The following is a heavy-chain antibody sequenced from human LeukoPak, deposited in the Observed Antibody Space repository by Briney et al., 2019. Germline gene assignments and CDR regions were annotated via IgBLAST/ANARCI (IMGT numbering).Heavy chain of an antibody. Sequence: GGSLRLFCAASGFTFSNYGMHWVRQAPGKGLEWVAFIRYDGSNKYYADSVKGRFTISRDDSKNILYLQMNSLRAEDTAVYYCARRAGAYSHPYDYWGQGTLVTVCS. V-gene: IGHV3-30*02. J-gene: IGHJ4*02. CDR2: IRYDGSNK. CDR1: GFTFSNYG. D-gene: IGHD4/OR15-4a*01. CDR3: ARRAGAYSHPYDY.